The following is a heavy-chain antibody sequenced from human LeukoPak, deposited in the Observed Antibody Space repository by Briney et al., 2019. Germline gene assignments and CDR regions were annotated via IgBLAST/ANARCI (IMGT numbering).Heavy chain of an antibody. Sequence: QTGGSLRLSCAASGFTFSSYWMSWVRQAPGKGLEWVVNIKQDGSEKYYVDSGKGRFTISRDNAKNSLYLQMNSLRAEDAAVYYCAELGITMIGGVWGKGTTVTISS. D-gene: IGHD3-10*02. J-gene: IGHJ6*04. CDR3: AELGITMIGGV. CDR2: IKQDGSEK. CDR1: GFTFSSYW. V-gene: IGHV3-7*01.